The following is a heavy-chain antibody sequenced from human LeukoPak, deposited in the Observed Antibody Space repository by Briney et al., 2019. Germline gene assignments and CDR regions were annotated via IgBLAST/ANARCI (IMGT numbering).Heavy chain of an antibody. J-gene: IGHJ1*01. Sequence: SETLSLTCTVSGTPLSYYYCRWLRQSPGKVLEWIGYIFYTGNTGYNPSLKTRVSIPLETSKNHCSLNQHSVTAADTVVYFCARHGGDGYKYFTLGGQRTLVTVPS. CDR1: GTPLSYYY. CDR2: IFYTGNT. V-gene: IGHV4-59*08. D-gene: IGHD5-24*01. CDR3: ARHGGDGYKYFTL.